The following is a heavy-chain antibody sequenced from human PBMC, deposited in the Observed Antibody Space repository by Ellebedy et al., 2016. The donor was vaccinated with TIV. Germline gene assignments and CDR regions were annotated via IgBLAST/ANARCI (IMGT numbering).Heavy chain of an antibody. V-gene: IGHV3-73*01. CDR1: GFIFSAST. CDR3: IRKSEIGGSGLGDY. Sequence: GESLKISCAASGFIFSASTMHWVRQASGKGLEWVGQMRSKAKNYATAYQASVKGRFTTSRDDSQNTAYLQMNSLKTEDTAVYYCIRKSEIGGSGLGDYWGQGTLVTVSS. D-gene: IGHD3-10*01. CDR2: MRSKAKNYAT. J-gene: IGHJ4*02.